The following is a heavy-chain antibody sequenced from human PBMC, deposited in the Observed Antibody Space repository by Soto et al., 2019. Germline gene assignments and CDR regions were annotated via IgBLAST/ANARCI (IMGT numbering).Heavy chain of an antibody. J-gene: IGHJ2*01. D-gene: IGHD7-27*01. Sequence: QVQLQESGPGLVKPSETLSLTCTVSVGSITSHFWSWIRQPPGKGLEWIGYIYHTGSTNYNPSLKSRVTISVATSKSQFSLNLRSVTAADTAVYYCSRANGGYYVDLWGPATLVTVSS. V-gene: IGHV4-59*11. CDR2: IYHTGST. CDR1: VGSITSHF. CDR3: SRANGGYYVDL.